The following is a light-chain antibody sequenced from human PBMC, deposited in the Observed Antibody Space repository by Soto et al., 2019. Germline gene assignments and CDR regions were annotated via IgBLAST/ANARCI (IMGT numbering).Light chain of an antibody. V-gene: IGLV1-44*01. Sequence: QSVLTQPPSASGTPGQRVTISCSGSSSNIGSNTVNWYQQLPGTAPKLLIYSNNQRPSGVPDRFSGSKSSTSASLAISGLQSEDEADYYCAVWDDSPNALCVFGGGTQLTVL. CDR1: SSNIGSNT. CDR2: SNN. CDR3: AVWDDSPNALCV. J-gene: IGLJ3*02.